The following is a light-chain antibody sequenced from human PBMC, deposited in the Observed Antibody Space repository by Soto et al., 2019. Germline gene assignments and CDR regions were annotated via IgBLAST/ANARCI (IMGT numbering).Light chain of an antibody. J-gene: IGLJ2*01. V-gene: IGLV1-40*01. Sequence: QSVLTQPPSVSGAPGQRVTISCTGSSSNIGAGYDVHWYQQLPGTAPKLLIYGNSNRPSGVPDRFSGSKSGNTASLTISGLQAEDEADYYCCSNELSDTFYVVFGGGTKLTVL. CDR1: SSNIGAGYD. CDR3: CSNELSDTFYVV. CDR2: GNS.